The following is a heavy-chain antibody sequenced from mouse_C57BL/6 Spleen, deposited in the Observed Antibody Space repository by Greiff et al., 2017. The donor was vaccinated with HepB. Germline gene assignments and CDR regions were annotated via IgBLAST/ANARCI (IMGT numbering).Heavy chain of an antibody. CDR2: IDPETGGT. Sequence: VQLQQSGAELVRPGASVTLSCKASGYTFTDYEMHWVKQTPVHGLEWIGAIDPETGGTAYNQKFKGKAILTADKSSSTAYMELRSLTSEDCAVYYCTRDAVTTKFAYWGQGTLVTVSA. J-gene: IGHJ3*01. CDR3: TRDAVTTKFAY. V-gene: IGHV1-15*01. D-gene: IGHD2-2*01. CDR1: GYTFTDYE.